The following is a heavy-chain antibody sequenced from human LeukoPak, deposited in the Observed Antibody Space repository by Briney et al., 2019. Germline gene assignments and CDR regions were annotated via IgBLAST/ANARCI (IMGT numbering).Heavy chain of an antibody. CDR1: GGSISSGGYY. CDR3: ARHSGGSYFGFDY. D-gene: IGHD1-26*01. J-gene: IGHJ4*02. Sequence: SETLSLTCTVSGGSISSGGYYWSWIRQPPGKELEWIGRIYTSGNTNYNPSLKSRVTMSVDTSKNQFSLKLSSVTAADTAVYYCARHSGGSYFGFDYWGQGTLVTVSS. CDR2: IYTSGNT. V-gene: IGHV4-61*02.